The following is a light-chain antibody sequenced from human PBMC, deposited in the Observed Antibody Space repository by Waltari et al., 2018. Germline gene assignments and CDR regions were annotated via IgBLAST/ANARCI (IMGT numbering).Light chain of an antibody. CDR2: WAS. J-gene: IGKJ3*01. V-gene: IGKV4-1*01. Sequence: DIVMTQSPDSLAVSLGERATINCKSSQSVLYSSNNKNYLAWYQQKPGQPTKLLIYWASTRESGVPDRFSGSGSGTDFTLTISSLLAEDVALYYCQQYYTTPPTFGPGTKVDIK. CDR1: QSVLYSSNNKNY. CDR3: QQYYTTPPT.